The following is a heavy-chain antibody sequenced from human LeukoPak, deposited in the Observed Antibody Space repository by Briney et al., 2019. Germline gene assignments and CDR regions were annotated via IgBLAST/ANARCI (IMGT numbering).Heavy chain of an antibody. V-gene: IGHV4-59*01. CDR3: ARLKLGKRYYYYMDV. J-gene: IGHJ6*03. Sequence: SETLSLTCTVSGGSISSYYWSWIRQPPGKGLEWIGYIYYSGSTNYNPSLKSRVTISVDTSKNQFSLKLSSVTAADTAVYYCARLKLGKRYYYYMDVWGKGTTVTVSS. D-gene: IGHD7-27*01. CDR1: GGSISSYY. CDR2: IYYSGST.